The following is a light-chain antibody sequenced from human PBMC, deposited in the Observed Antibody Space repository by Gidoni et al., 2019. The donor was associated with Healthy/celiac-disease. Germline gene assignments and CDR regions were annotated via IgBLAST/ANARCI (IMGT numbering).Light chain of an antibody. CDR3: QQYGSSLFT. CDR2: GAS. CDR1: QSVSSSY. V-gene: IGKV3-20*01. Sequence: EIVLTQSPGTLSLSPGERATLSCRASQSVSSSYLAWYQQKPGQAPRLLIYGASSRATGIPDRFSGSGSGTDFTLTISRLEPEDLAVYYCQQYGSSLFTFGPXTKVDIK. J-gene: IGKJ3*01.